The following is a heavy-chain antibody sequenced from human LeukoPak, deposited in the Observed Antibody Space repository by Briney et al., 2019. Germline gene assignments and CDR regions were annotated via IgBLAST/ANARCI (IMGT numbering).Heavy chain of an antibody. J-gene: IGHJ4*02. Sequence: PSQTLSLTCTVSGGSISSGGHYWSWIRQHPGKGLEWIGYMYHSGSTYYNPSLKSRVTISVDTSKNQFSLKLSSVTAADTAVYYCARGRPGVVALDYWGQGTLVTVSS. CDR1: GGSISSGGHY. CDR3: ARGRPGVVALDY. V-gene: IGHV4-31*03. D-gene: IGHD2-15*01. CDR2: MYHSGST.